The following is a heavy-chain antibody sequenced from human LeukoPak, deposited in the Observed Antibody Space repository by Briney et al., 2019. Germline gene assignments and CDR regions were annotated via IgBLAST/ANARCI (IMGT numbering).Heavy chain of an antibody. J-gene: IGHJ6*02. V-gene: IGHV3-11*01. CDR1: GFTFSGNY. CDR3: ARGHCGLDV. CDR2: IYSSDSTT. Sequence: GGSLRLSCAASGFTFSGNYMSWIRQAPGKGLEWVSYIYSSDSTTYYADSVKGRFTMSRDNARNSGYLQMSSLRAEDTPVYYCARGHCGLDVWGQGTTVTVSS.